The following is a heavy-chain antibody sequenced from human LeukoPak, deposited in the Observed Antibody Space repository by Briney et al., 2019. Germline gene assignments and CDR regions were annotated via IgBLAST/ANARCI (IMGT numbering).Heavy chain of an antibody. D-gene: IGHD1-26*01. Sequence: PSETLSLTCAVPGGSISSSNWWSWVRQPPGKGLEWIGEIYHSGSTNCNPSLKSRVTISVDKSKNQFSLKLSSVTAADTAVYYCARVSSSGHYYYGMDVWGQGTTVTVSS. CDR3: ARVSSSGHYYYGMDV. CDR1: GGSISSSNW. J-gene: IGHJ6*02. V-gene: IGHV4-4*02. CDR2: IYHSGST.